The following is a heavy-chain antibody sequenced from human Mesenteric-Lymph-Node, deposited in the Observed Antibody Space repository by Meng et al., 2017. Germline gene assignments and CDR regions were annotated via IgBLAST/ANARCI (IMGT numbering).Heavy chain of an antibody. J-gene: IGHJ6*02. V-gene: IGHV1-3*01. D-gene: IGHD2-8*02. Sequence: ASVKVSCKASGYTFTSYAMHWVRQAPGQRLEWMGWINAGNGNTKYSQKFQGRVTITRDTSASTAYMELSSLRPEDTAVYYCAREDTDYYYYYGMDVWGQGTTVTVSS. CDR1: GYTFTSYA. CDR2: INAGNGNT. CDR3: AREDTDYYYYYGMDV.